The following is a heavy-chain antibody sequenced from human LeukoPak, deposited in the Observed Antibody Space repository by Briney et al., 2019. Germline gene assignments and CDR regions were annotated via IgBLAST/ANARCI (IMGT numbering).Heavy chain of an antibody. J-gene: IGHJ4*02. V-gene: IGHV1-8*03. D-gene: IGHD3-22*01. CDR2: MNPNSGNT. Sequence: ASVKVSCKASGYTFTSYDINWVRQATGQGLEWMGWMNPNSGNTGYAQKFQGRVTITRNTSISTAYMELSSLRSEDTAVYYCAREGLDYYDSSGYCDYWGQGTLVTVSS. CDR1: GYTFTSYD. CDR3: AREGLDYYDSSGYCDY.